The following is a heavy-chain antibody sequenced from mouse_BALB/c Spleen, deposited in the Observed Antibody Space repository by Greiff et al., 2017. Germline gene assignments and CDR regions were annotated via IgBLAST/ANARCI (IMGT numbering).Heavy chain of an antibody. CDR1: GFTFSSFG. CDR3: AREGTGLFDY. D-gene: IGHD4-1*01. V-gene: IGHV5-17*02. J-gene: IGHJ2*01. CDR2: ISSGSSTI. Sequence: EVKVVESGGGLVQPGGSRKLSCAASGFTFSSFGMHWVRQAPEKGLEWVAYISSGSSTIYYADTVKGRFTISRDNPKNTLFLQMTSLRSEDTAMYYCAREGTGLFDYWGQGTTLTVSS.